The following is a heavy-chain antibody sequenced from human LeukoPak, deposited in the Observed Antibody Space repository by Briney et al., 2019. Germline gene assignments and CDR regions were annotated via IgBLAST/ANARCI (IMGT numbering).Heavy chain of an antibody. J-gene: IGHJ6*03. D-gene: IGHD2/OR15-2a*01. CDR3: ARAIRLDFHYYYMDV. V-gene: IGHV4-39*07. CDR1: GGSISSSSYS. Sequence: SETLSLTCTVSGGSISSSSYSWGWIRQPPGKALEWIGSIYYSGSPYYNPSLKSRVTISVDTSKNQFSLKLSSVTAADTAVYYCARAIRLDFHYYYMDVWGKGTTVTISS. CDR2: IYYSGSP.